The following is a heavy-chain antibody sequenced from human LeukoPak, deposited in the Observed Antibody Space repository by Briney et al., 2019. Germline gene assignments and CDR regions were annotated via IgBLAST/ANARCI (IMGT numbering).Heavy chain of an antibody. CDR2: ISSSGSTI. J-gene: IGHJ4*02. Sequence: PGGSLRLSCAASGFTLSDYYMSWIRQAPGKGLEWVSYISSSGSTIDYADSVKGRFTISRDNAKNSLYLQMSSLRAEDAAVYYCARRRDFFDYWGQGTLVTVSS. V-gene: IGHV3-11*01. CDR1: GFTLSDYY. CDR3: ARRRDFFDY.